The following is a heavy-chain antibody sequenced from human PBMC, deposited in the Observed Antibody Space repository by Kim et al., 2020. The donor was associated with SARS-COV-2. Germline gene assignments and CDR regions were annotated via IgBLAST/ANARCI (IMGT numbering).Heavy chain of an antibody. CDR2: IIPIFGTA. V-gene: IGHV1-69*13. CDR3: AREGLGWELPQGWFDP. Sequence: SVKVSCKASGGTFSSYAISWVRQAPGQGLEWMGGIIPIFGTANYAQEFQGRVTITADESTSTAYMELSSLRSEDTAVYYCAREGLGWELPQGWFDPWGQGTLVTVSS. J-gene: IGHJ5*02. CDR1: GGTFSSYA. D-gene: IGHD1-26*01.